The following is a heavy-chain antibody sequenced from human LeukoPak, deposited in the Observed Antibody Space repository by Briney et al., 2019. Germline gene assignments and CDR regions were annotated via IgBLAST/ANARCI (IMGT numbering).Heavy chain of an antibody. Sequence: GGSLRLSCAASGFTFSSYSMNWVRQAPGKGLEWVSYISSSSSTIYYADSVKGRFTISRDNAKNSLYLQMNSLRAEDTAVYYRARGRDRVQYYFDYWGQGTLVTVSS. CDR2: ISSSSSTI. D-gene: IGHD4-11*01. CDR1: GFTFSSYS. CDR3: ARGRDRVQYYFDY. J-gene: IGHJ4*02. V-gene: IGHV3-48*01.